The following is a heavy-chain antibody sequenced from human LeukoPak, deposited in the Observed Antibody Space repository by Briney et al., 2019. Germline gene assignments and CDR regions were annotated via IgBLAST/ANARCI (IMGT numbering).Heavy chain of an antibody. Sequence: ASVTVSCTASGYTFTGYYMHWVRQAPGQGLEWMGWINPNSGGTNYAQKFQGRVTMTRDTSISTAYMELSRLRSDDTAVYYCARGGLIVVVPAAINYWGQGTLVTVSS. CDR3: ARGGLIVVVPAAINY. D-gene: IGHD2-2*02. CDR2: INPNSGGT. V-gene: IGHV1-2*02. J-gene: IGHJ4*02. CDR1: GYTFTGYY.